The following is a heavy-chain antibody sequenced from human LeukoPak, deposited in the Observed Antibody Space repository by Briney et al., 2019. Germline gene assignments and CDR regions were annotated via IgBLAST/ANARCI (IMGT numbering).Heavy chain of an antibody. CDR3: ATEGIVGAPFYSYAVDV. CDR1: GFTFSSYG. V-gene: IGHV3-30*03. J-gene: IGHJ6*02. CDR2: ISYDGSNK. D-gene: IGHD1-26*01. Sequence: GGSLRLSCAASGFTFSSYGMHWVRQAPGKGLEWVAVISYDGSNKYYADSVKGRFTFSRDNSKNTLYLQMNSLRSEDTAVYYCATEGIVGAPFYSYAVDVWGQGTTVTVSS.